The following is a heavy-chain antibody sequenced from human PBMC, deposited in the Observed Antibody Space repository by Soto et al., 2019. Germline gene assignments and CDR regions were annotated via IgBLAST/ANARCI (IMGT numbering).Heavy chain of an antibody. J-gene: IGHJ6*02. V-gene: IGHV2-26*01. D-gene: IGHD2-2*01. CDR1: GFSLSNARMG. CDR3: ARIGDCSSTSCYDYYYYGMDV. Sequence: ESGPTLVNPTETLTLTCTVSGFSLSNARMGVSWIRQPPGKALEWLAHIFSNDEKSYSTSLKGRLTISKDTSKSQVVLTMTNMDPVDTATYYCARIGDCSSTSCYDYYYYGMDVWGQGTTVTVSS. CDR2: IFSNDEK.